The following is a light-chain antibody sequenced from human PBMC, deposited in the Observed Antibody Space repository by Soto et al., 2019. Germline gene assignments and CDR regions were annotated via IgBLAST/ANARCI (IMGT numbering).Light chain of an antibody. V-gene: IGKV1-5*01. CDR3: QQYSTYPWT. CDR2: DAS. Sequence: DIQMTQSPSTLSASVGDRVTITCRASQSISSWLAWYQQKPGKAPKLLIFDASSLESGLPSRFSGSGSATEFTLTISSLQPDDFATYYCQQYSTYPWTFGQGTKVEIK. CDR1: QSISSW. J-gene: IGKJ1*01.